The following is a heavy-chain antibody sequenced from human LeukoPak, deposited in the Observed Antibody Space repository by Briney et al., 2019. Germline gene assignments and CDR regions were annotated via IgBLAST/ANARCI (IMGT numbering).Heavy chain of an antibody. V-gene: IGHV4-4*07. Sequence: PSETLSLTCTVSGGSISGYYWTWIRQPAGRGLEWIGRIYTSGSTNYNPSLKSRVTMSVDTSKKQFSLKLRSVTAADTAVYYCTRMDYGDYAFHYWGQGTLVTVSS. CDR3: TRMDYGDYAFHY. J-gene: IGHJ4*02. CDR2: IYTSGST. D-gene: IGHD4-17*01. CDR1: GGSISGYY.